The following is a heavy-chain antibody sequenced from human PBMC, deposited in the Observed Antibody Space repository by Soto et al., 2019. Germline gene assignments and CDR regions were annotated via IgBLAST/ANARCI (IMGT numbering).Heavy chain of an antibody. D-gene: IGHD2-8*01. CDR3: ARDGVPRPMDV. Sequence: QVQLQESGPGLVKPSGTLSLTCAVSGDSISSSNWWSWVRQPPGEGLEWIGEIFHSGSTNYNPSLESRVTISVDKSKNQFSLKLSSVTAADTAVYYCARDGVPRPMDVWGQGTTVTVSS. CDR2: IFHSGST. J-gene: IGHJ6*02. CDR1: GDSISSSNW. V-gene: IGHV4-4*02.